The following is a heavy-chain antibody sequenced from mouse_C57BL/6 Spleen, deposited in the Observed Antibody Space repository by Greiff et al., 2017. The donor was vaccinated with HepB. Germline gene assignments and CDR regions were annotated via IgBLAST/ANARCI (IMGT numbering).Heavy chain of an antibody. J-gene: IGHJ3*01. V-gene: IGHV1-82*01. D-gene: IGHD1-1*01. Sequence: QVQLQQSGPELVKPGASVKISCKASGYAFSSSWMNWVKQRPGKGLEWIGRIYPGDGDTNYNGKFKGKATLTADKSSSTAYMPLSSLTSEDSAVYFCAKPSKYCGSSYAFAYWGQGTLVTVSA. CDR3: AKPSKYCGSSYAFAY. CDR2: IYPGDGDT. CDR1: GYAFSSSW.